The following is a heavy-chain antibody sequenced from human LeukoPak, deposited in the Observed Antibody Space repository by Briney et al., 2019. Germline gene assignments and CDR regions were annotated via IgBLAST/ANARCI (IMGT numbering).Heavy chain of an antibody. Sequence: PGGSLRLSCAASGFTFSSYAMSWVRQAPGEGLEWVSLISDSGANTYYTDSVKGRFTISRDNSKNSLYLQMNSLRADDTAVYYCAKGRWSPDYWGQGTLVTVSS. J-gene: IGHJ4*02. CDR3: AKGRWSPDY. V-gene: IGHV3-23*01. CDR2: ISDSGANT. D-gene: IGHD1-1*01. CDR1: GFTFSSYA.